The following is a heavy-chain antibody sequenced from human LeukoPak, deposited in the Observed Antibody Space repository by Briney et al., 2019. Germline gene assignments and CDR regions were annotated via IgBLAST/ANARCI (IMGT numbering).Heavy chain of an antibody. V-gene: IGHV4-59*02. D-gene: IGHD3-9*01. Sequence: SETLSLTCTVSGDSVSNYYWSWIRQPPGKRLEWIGCIYYSESATYNPSLKSRVTISLDTSKNQFFLKLSSVTAADTAVYYCARKRPFDLWGQGTLVTVCS. CDR2: IYYSESA. CDR3: ARKRPFDL. CDR1: GDSVSNYY. J-gene: IGHJ4*02.